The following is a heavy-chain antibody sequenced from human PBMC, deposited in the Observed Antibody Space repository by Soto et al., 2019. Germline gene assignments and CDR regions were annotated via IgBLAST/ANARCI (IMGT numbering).Heavy chain of an antibody. CDR2: IYYSGST. CDR3: ARLYTYGYYYFDF. D-gene: IGHD5-18*01. V-gene: IGHV4-31*03. J-gene: IGHJ4*02. Sequence: PSETLSLTCTVSGDSISSGNYYWSWIRHQPGKGLEWIGYIYYSGSTYDNPSLKSRVAISVDTSKNQFSLKLSSVTAADTAVYFCARLYTYGYYYFDFWGQGTLVTVS. CDR1: GDSISSGNYY.